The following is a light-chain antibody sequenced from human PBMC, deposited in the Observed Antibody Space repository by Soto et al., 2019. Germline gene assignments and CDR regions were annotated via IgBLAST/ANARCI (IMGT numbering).Light chain of an antibody. V-gene: IGLV2-18*02. CDR3: SSYTTSSTLV. Sequence: QSVLTQPPSVSGSPGQSVTISCTGTSSDVGYYNRVSWYQQPPGTAPKLMVFEVSNRPSGVPDRFSGSKSGNTASLTISGLQAEDEADYYCSSYTTSSTLVFGGGTKLTDL. CDR1: SSDVGYYNR. J-gene: IGLJ2*01. CDR2: EVS.